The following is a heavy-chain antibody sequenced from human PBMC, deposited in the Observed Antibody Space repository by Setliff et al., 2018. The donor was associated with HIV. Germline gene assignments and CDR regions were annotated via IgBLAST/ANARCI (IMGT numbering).Heavy chain of an antibody. CDR3: AREGGYDYGYTIFY. D-gene: IGHD5-18*01. CDR2: IYYSGAT. J-gene: IGHJ4*02. V-gene: IGHV4-39*07. CDR1: GGSISSSSYY. Sequence: SETLSLTCTVSGGSISSSSYYWGWIRQPPGKGLEWIGSIYYSGATNYLPSLKSRVTMSLDTSKNQFSLKLSSVTAADTAIYFCAREGGYDYGYTIFYWGQGTLVTVSS.